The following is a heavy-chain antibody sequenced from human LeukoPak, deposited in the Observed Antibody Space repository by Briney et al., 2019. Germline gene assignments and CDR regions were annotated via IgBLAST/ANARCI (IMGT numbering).Heavy chain of an antibody. D-gene: IGHD3-22*01. CDR2: IYYSGST. V-gene: IGHV4-59*12. Sequence: PSETLSLTCTVSGGSISSYYWSWIRQPPGKGLEWTGYIYYSGSTNYNPSLKSRVTISVDTSKNQFSLKLSSVTAADTAVYYCARDSNYYDSSGYVYWFDPWGQGTLVTVSS. CDR3: ARDSNYYDSSGYVYWFDP. CDR1: GGSISSYY. J-gene: IGHJ5*02.